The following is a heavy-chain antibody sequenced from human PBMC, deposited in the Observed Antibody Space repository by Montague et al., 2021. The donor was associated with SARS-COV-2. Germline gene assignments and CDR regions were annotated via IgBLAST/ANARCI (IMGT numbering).Heavy chain of an antibody. D-gene: IGHD3-16*02. CDR3: ARGRRITIGIVIGCFSIFDY. Sequence: SETLSLTCTVSGGSISSYYWSWVRKPPGKGLEWIGYIYYSGSTNYNPSLKSRVTISVDTSKNQFSLKLSSVTAADTAVYYCARGRRITIGIVIGCFSIFDYWGQGTLVTVSS. CDR1: GGSISSYY. J-gene: IGHJ4*02. CDR2: IYYSGST. V-gene: IGHV4-59*01.